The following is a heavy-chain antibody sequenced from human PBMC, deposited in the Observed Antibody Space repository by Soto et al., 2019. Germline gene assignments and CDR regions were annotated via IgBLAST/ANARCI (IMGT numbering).Heavy chain of an antibody. CDR1: GYTFTSYD. CDR2: MNPNSGNT. J-gene: IGHJ4*02. V-gene: IGHV1-8*01. Sequence: QVQLVQSGAEVKKPGASVKVSCKASGYTFTSYDINWVRQATGQGLEWMGWMNPNSGNTGYAQKFQGRVTMTRNPCISTAYMELSSLRSEDTAVYSCARGGSPWLVRPVDYWGQGTLVTVSS. CDR3: ARGGSPWLVRPVDY. D-gene: IGHD6-19*01.